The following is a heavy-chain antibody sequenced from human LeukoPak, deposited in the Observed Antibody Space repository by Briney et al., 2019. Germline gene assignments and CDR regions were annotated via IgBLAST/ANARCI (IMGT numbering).Heavy chain of an antibody. V-gene: IGHV3-23*01. J-gene: IGHJ4*02. Sequence: GGSLRLSCAASRFTFSTNAMSWVRQAPGKGLEWISGISGSGASTYYADSVTGRFTISRDNSRNTLYLQMNSLRGDDTAVYYCAKDVGKWESLHFFDYWGQGTLVTVSS. D-gene: IGHD1-26*01. CDR2: ISGSGAST. CDR3: AKDVGKWESLHFFDY. CDR1: RFTFSTNA.